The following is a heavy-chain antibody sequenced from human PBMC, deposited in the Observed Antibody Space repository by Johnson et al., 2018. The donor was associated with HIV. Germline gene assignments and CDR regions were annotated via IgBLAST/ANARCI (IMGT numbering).Heavy chain of an antibody. D-gene: IGHD5-24*01. V-gene: IGHV3-7*04. CDR3: AREVRRWLQFVAFDI. CDR2: IKQGGSEK. J-gene: IGHJ3*02. CDR1: GFTFSSYW. Sequence: MLLVESGGGVVQPGRSLRLSCAASGFTFSSYWMSWVRQAPGKGLEWVANIKQGGSEKYFVDSLKGRFIISRDNTKNSLYLQMNSLRAEDTAVYYCAREVRRWLQFVAFDIWGQGTMVTVSS.